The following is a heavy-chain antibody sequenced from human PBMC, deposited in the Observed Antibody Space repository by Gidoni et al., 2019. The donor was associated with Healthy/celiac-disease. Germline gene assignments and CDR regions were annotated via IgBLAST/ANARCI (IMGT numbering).Heavy chain of an antibody. CDR1: GFTFSRYG. CDR3: AKAVEWFGELFFFDY. Sequence: QVQLVESGGGVVHPGRSLRLSWSASGFTFSRYGIHWVRQAPGTGLEWVAVISYDRSNKYYADSVKVRFTISRDNSKNTLYLQMNSLRAEDTAVYYCAKAVEWFGELFFFDYWGQGTLVTVSS. V-gene: IGHV3-30*18. CDR2: ISYDRSNK. J-gene: IGHJ4*02. D-gene: IGHD3-10*01.